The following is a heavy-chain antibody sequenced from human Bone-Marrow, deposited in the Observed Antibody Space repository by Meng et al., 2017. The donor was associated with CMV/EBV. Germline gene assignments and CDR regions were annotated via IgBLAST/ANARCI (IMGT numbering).Heavy chain of an antibody. CDR2: IIPIFGTA. J-gene: IGHJ6*01. D-gene: IGHD1-26*01. CDR1: GGTFSSYA. V-gene: IGHV1-69*05. Sequence: SVKVSCKASGGTFSSYAISWVRQAPGQGLEWMGGIIPIFGTANYAQKFQGRVTITTDESTSTAYMELSSLRSEDTAVYYCARDKGGADYYYYGMDVWGRGTTVTGSS. CDR3: ARDKGGADYYYYGMDV.